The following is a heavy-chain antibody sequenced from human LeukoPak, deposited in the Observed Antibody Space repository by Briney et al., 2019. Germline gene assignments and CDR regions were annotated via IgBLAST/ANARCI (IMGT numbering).Heavy chain of an antibody. Sequence: TSSETLSLTCSVSGDSISSTTYYWGWIRQPPGKGLEWIGNIYYSGTTYYNPSLKSRVTISVDTSKNQFSLKLTSVAAADTAVYYCGSYASGSYGYFDPWGQGTLVTVSS. CDR3: GSYASGSYGYFDP. D-gene: IGHD3-10*01. J-gene: IGHJ5*02. CDR2: IYYSGTT. CDR1: GDSISSTTYY. V-gene: IGHV4-39*01.